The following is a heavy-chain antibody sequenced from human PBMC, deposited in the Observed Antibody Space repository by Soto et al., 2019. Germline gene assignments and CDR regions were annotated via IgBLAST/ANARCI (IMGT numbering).Heavy chain of an antibody. Sequence: EVQLVESGGGLVQPGGSLRLSCAASGFTVSSNSMSWVRQAPGKGLDWVSLIVGGSTYYADSVKGRFTISRDNSKNALSLQMNSLTAEDTAVYYCVRGEVRPRFDYWGQGTLVTVSS. J-gene: IGHJ4*02. V-gene: IGHV3-66*01. CDR3: VRGEVRPRFDY. CDR2: IVGGST. CDR1: GFTVSSNS. D-gene: IGHD2-2*01.